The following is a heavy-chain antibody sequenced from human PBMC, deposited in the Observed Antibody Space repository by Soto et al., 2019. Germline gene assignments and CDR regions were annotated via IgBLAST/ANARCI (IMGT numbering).Heavy chain of an antibody. CDR1: GGSVSSGSYY. Sequence: PSETLSLTCTVSGGSVSSGSYYWIWIRQPPGKGLEWIGYIYYSGSTNYNPSLKSRVTISVDTSKNQFSLKLSSVTAADTAVYYCAGTYYDFWSGYYTGNWFDPWGQGTLVTVSS. J-gene: IGHJ5*02. CDR3: AGTYYDFWSGYYTGNWFDP. D-gene: IGHD3-3*01. V-gene: IGHV4-61*01. CDR2: IYYSGST.